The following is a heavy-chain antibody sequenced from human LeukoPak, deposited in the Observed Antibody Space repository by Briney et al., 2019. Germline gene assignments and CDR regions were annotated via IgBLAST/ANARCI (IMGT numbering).Heavy chain of an antibody. V-gene: IGHV1-69*06. CDR2: IIPIFGTA. Sequence: PAASVKVSCKASGGTFSSYAISRVRQAPGQGLEWMGGIIPIFGTANYAQKFQGRVTITADKSTSTAYMELSSLRSEDTAVYYCASTDLVVVAATTEYYFDYWGQGTLVTVSS. J-gene: IGHJ4*02. CDR3: ASTDLVVVAATTEYYFDY. D-gene: IGHD2-15*01. CDR1: GGTFSSYA.